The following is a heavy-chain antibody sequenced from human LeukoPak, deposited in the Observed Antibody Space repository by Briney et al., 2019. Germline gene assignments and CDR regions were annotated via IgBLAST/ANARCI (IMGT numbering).Heavy chain of an antibody. CDR3: TTEHTLGKVGAIDY. Sequence: GGSLRLSCAASGFTFSNAWMSWVRQAPGKGLEWVGRIKSKADGGTTDHAAPVKDRFTISRDDSKNTLYLQMNSLKTEDTAVYYCTTEHTLGKVGAIDYWGQGALVTVSS. D-gene: IGHD1-26*01. CDR2: IKSKADGGTT. V-gene: IGHV3-15*01. CDR1: GFTFSNAW. J-gene: IGHJ4*02.